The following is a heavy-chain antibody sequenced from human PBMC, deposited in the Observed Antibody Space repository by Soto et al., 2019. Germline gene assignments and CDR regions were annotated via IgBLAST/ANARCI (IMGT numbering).Heavy chain of an antibody. Sequence: GGSLRLSCAASGFTFSSYAMHWVRQAPGKGLEWVAVISYDGSNKCYADSVKGRFTISRDNSKNTLYLQMNSLRAEDTAVYYSARDSPRYCSGGSCYYSYGMDVCGQGATVTGSS. J-gene: IGHJ6*02. CDR1: GFTFSSYA. CDR3: ARDSPRYCSGGSCYYSYGMDV. V-gene: IGHV3-30-3*01. CDR2: ISYDGSNK. D-gene: IGHD2-15*01.